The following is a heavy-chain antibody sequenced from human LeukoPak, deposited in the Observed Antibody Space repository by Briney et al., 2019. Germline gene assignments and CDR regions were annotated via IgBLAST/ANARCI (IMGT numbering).Heavy chain of an antibody. CDR2: IYSGGST. Sequence: GGSLRLSCAASGFTVSSNYMSWVRQAPGKGLEWVSVIYSGGSTYYADSVKGRFTISRDNSKNTLYLQMNSLRAEDTAVYYCARATRYSSSYYPFDYWGQGTLVTASS. V-gene: IGHV3-53*01. D-gene: IGHD6-6*01. CDR1: GFTVSSNY. CDR3: ARATRYSSSYYPFDY. J-gene: IGHJ4*02.